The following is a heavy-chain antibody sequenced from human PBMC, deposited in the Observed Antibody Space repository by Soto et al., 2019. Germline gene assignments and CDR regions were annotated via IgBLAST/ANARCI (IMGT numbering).Heavy chain of an antibody. CDR2: IYYSGST. CDR1: GGSISSGGYY. CDR3: AREGPYGSGSYTTNWYDP. Sequence: TLSLTCTVSGGSISSGGYYWSWIRQRPGKGLEWIGYIYYSGSTYYNPSLKSRVTISVDTSKNQFSLKLSSVTAADTAVYYCAREGPYGSGSYTTNWYDPWGQGTLVTVSS. J-gene: IGHJ5*02. D-gene: IGHD3-10*01. V-gene: IGHV4-31*03.